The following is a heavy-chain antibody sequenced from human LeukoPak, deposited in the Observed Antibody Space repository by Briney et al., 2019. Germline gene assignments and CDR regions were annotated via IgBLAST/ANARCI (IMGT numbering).Heavy chain of an antibody. CDR2: IYDSGST. CDR3: ARKYSWNDNFDY. D-gene: IGHD1-20*01. V-gene: IGHV4-59*08. J-gene: IGHJ4*02. Sequence: PSETLSLTCTVSGGSISSYYWSWIRQPPGKGLEWIGYIYDSGSTNYNPSLKSRVTVSVDTSKNQFSLKLSSVTAADTAVYYCARKYSWNDNFDYWGQGTLVTVSS. CDR1: GGSISSYY.